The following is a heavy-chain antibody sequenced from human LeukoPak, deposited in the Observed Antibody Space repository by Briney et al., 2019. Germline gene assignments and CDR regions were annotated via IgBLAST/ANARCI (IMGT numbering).Heavy chain of an antibody. V-gene: IGHV4-59*01. J-gene: IGHJ5*02. D-gene: IGHD4-11*01. CDR3: ARLPYSGGFDP. Sequence: SETLSLTCSVPGGSISSYNWSWIRQRPGKRLEWIGYIYYSGSTNYNPSLKSRVTISVDTSKNQFSLKLSSVTAADTAVYYCARLPYSGGFDPWGQGTLVTVSS. CDR1: GGSISSYN. CDR2: IYYSGST.